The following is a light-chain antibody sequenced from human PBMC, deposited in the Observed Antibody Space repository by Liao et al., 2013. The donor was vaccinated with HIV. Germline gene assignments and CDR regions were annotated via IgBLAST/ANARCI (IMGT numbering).Light chain of an antibody. CDR2: QHT. V-gene: IGLV3-1*01. CDR1: RLWEKY. CDR3: QTWDTNSWV. J-gene: IGLJ3*02. Sequence: SYELTQPPSVSVSPGQTATITCSGDRLWEKYTSWYLQRPGQSPVLIIYQHTERPSGIPERFSGSNSGNTATLTIRGTQALDEADYYCQTWDTNSWVFGGGTKLTVL.